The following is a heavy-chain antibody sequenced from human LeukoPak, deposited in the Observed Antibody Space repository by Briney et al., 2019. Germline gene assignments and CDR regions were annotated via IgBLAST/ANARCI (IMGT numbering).Heavy chain of an antibody. CDR3: AHRRRSSGSGNWFDP. V-gene: IGHV2-5*02. CDR1: GSSLSTSGVG. CDR2: LYWDGDK. D-gene: IGHD3-10*01. J-gene: IGHJ5*02. Sequence: SGPTLVNPTQTLTLTCTFFGSSLSTSGVGVGWIRQPPGKALEWLALLYWDGDKRYSPSLESSLTITKDTSKNQVVLTMTNMDPVDTATYYCAHRRRSSGSGNWFDPWGQGTLVTVSS.